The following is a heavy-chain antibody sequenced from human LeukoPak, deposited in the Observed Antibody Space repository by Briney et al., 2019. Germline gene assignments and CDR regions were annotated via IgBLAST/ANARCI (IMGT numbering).Heavy chain of an antibody. J-gene: IGHJ4*02. V-gene: IGHV3-23*01. D-gene: IGHD3-22*01. CDR1: GFTFTNYA. CDR3: ATAAYDTGSYIVNHDY. CDR2: ISGSDGST. Sequence: GGSLRLSCAASGFTFTNYAMGWVRQAPGKGLEWVSVISGSDGSTFHTDSVKGRFTISRDNSKSTLFLQMTSLRAEDTAMYYCATAAYDTGSYIVNHDYWGQGTLVTVSS.